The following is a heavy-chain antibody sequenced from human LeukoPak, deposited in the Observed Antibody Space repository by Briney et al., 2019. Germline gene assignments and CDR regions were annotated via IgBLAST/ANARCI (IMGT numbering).Heavy chain of an antibody. V-gene: IGHV3-23*01. CDR1: GFTFSSYA. Sequence: GGSLRLSCVASGFTFSSYAMSWVRQAPGKGLEWVSAISGGGVTTHYAGSVKGRFSISRDNSKNTLYLQMNSLRAEDTALYYCAKKVVVGATSPYSDFQDWGQGTLVTVSS. D-gene: IGHD1-26*01. CDR2: ISGGGVTT. J-gene: IGHJ1*01. CDR3: AKKVVVGATSPYSDFQD.